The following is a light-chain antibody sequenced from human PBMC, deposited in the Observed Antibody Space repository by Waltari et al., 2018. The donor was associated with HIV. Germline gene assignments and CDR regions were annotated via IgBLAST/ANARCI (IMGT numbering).Light chain of an antibody. CDR3: QQYGSSLWT. CDR1: QSVSSSF. CDR2: DAS. V-gene: IGKV3-20*01. J-gene: IGKJ1*01. Sequence: EIVLTQSPGTLSLSPGERATLSCRASQSVSSSFLAWYQQQPGQVPRLLIYDASSRATGIPDRFSGSGSGTNFTLTISRLGPEDFGVYYCQQYGSSLWTFGQGTKVEIK.